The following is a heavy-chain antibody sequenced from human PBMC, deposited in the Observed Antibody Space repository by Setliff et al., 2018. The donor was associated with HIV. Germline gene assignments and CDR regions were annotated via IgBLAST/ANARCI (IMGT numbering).Heavy chain of an antibody. D-gene: IGHD2-15*01. CDR2: ISGSGANT. J-gene: IGHJ4*02. CDR3: AKDPCSGGSCYSGQFDY. Sequence: PGGSLRLSCAASGLTFNNYAMNWVRQAPGKGLGWVSAISGSGANTYYADSVKGRFTISRDNSKNTLYLQMNSLRVEDTAVYYCAKDPCSGGSCYSGQFDYWGQGTLVTVSS. V-gene: IGHV3-23*01. CDR1: GLTFNNYA.